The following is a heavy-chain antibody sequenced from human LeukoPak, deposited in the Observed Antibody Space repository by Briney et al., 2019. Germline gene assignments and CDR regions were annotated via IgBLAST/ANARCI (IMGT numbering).Heavy chain of an antibody. CDR1: GFTVSSNY. J-gene: IGHJ3*02. Sequence: GGSLRLSCAASGFTVSSNYMSWVRPAPGKGLEWVSVIYSGGSTYYADSVKGRFTISRDNSKNTLYLQMNSLRAEDTAVYYCAREGLFGELYDAFDIWGQGTMVTVSS. V-gene: IGHV3-66*01. D-gene: IGHD3-10*02. CDR3: AREGLFGELYDAFDI. CDR2: IYSGGST.